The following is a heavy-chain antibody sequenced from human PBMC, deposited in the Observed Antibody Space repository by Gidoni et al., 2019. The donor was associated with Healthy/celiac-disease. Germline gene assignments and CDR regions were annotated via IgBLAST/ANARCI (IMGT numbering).Heavy chain of an antibody. V-gene: IGHV4-34*01. Sequence: QVQLPQWGLGPLKPPETPSPTCAVYGGSFCVYYWSWLRQPQGKRLEWIGESNHSGSTTYNPSRRSRGTISIDGSKNHFSLKLGSETAADTAVYYCARGGRGYCSSTSCLNWFDPWGQGTLVTVSS. J-gene: IGHJ5*02. D-gene: IGHD2-2*01. CDR2: SNHSGST. CDR1: GGSFCVYY. CDR3: ARGGRGYCSSTSCLNWFDP.